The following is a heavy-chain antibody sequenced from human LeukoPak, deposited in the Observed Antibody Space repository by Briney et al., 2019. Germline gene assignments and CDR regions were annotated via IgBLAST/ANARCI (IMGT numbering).Heavy chain of an antibody. Sequence: GGSLRLSCAASGFTFSSYWMSWVRQAPGKGLEWVANIKQAVKGRFTISRDNAKNSLYLQMNSLRAEDTAVYYCARDDGGSHYAVTDDYWGQGTLVTVSS. D-gene: IGHD1-26*01. V-gene: IGHV3-7*01. J-gene: IGHJ4*02. CDR1: GFTFSSYW. CDR2: IKQ. CDR3: ARDDGGSHYAVTDDY.